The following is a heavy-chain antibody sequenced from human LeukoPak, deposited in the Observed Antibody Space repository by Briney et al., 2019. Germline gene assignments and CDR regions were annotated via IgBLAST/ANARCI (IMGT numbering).Heavy chain of an antibody. CDR1: GYTFTSYD. CDR3: ARGQMRRITIFGVVPKNWFDP. J-gene: IGHJ5*02. D-gene: IGHD3-3*01. V-gene: IGHV1-8*01. CDR2: MNPNSGNT. Sequence: ASVKVSCKASGYTFTSYDINWVRQATGQGLEWMGWMNPNSGNTGYTQKFQGRVTMTRNTSISTAYMELSSLRSEDTAVYYCARGQMRRITIFGVVPKNWFDPWGQGTLVTVPS.